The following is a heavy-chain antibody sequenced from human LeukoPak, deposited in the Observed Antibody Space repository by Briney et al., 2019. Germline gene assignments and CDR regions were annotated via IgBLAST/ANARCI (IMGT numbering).Heavy chain of an antibody. CDR3: ARRRFLRGPDVVNPFDY. V-gene: IGHV4-38-2*02. J-gene: IGHJ4*02. CDR1: GYSISNGYY. D-gene: IGHD5/OR15-5a*01. Sequence: NPSETLSLTCTVSGYSISNGYYWGWIRQPPGKGLEWIGSINYSGNTYYNPSLKSRVTISVDTSKNQFSLKLSSVTAADTAVYYCARRRFLRGPDVVNPFDYWGQGTLVTVSS. CDR2: INYSGNT.